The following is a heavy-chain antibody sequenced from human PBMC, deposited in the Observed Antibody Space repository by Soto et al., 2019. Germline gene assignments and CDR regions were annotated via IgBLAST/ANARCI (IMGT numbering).Heavy chain of an antibody. CDR3: AGGIAATYYYGMDV. CDR2: INSDGSST. J-gene: IGHJ6*02. CDR1: GFTFSSYW. D-gene: IGHD6-13*01. Sequence: VQLVESGGGVVQPGRSLRLSCAASGFTFSSYWMHWVRQAPGKGLVWVSRINSDGSSTSYADSVKGRFTISRDNAKNTLYLQMNSLRAEDTAVYYCAGGIAATYYYGMDVWGQGTTVTVSS. V-gene: IGHV3-74*02.